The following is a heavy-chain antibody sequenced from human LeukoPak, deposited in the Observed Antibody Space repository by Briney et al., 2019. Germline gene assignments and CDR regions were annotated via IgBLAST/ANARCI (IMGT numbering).Heavy chain of an antibody. V-gene: IGHV4-59*08. D-gene: IGHD2-2*01. CDR3: ARHANSAMATFDY. CDR2: IYYSGST. Sequence: SETLSLTCTVSGGSISSYYWSLIRQPPGKGLEWIGYIYYSGSTNYNPSLKSRVTVSVDTSKNQLSLKLSSVTAADTAVYYCARHANSAMATFDYWGQGSLVTVSS. J-gene: IGHJ4*02. CDR1: GGSISSYY.